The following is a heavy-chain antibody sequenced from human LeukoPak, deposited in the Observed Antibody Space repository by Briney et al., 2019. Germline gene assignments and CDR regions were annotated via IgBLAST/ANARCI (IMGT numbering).Heavy chain of an antibody. V-gene: IGHV3-72*01. CDR1: GFSLTTFD. D-gene: IGHD1-26*01. Sequence: GGSLRLSCAASGFSLTTFDIHWVRQAPGQGLEWVGRTKNKANTYTTEYAASVKGRFTISRDDSKNSLYLQMNSLKSEDTAVYYCATSGSYPLDYWGQGTLVTVSS. J-gene: IGHJ4*02. CDR3: ATSGSYPLDY. CDR2: TKNKANTYTT.